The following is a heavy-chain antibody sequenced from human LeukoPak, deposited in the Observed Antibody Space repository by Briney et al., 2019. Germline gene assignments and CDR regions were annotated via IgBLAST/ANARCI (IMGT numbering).Heavy chain of an antibody. Sequence: SVKVSCKASGYTFTSYGISWVRQAPGQGLEWMGWISAYNGNTNYAQKLQGRVTMTTDTSTSTAYMELRSLRSDDTAVYYCARDLTRYYYDSSGYVDYWGQGTLVTVSS. J-gene: IGHJ4*02. CDR2: ISAYNGNT. V-gene: IGHV1-18*01. CDR1: GYTFTSYG. D-gene: IGHD3-22*01. CDR3: ARDLTRYYYDSSGYVDY.